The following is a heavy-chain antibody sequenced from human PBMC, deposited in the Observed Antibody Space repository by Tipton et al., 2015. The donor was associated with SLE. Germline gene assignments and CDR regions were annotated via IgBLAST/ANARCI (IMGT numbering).Heavy chain of an antibody. CDR2: INSDGSST. J-gene: IGHJ4*02. D-gene: IGHD2-2*02. CDR3: AQGGDIVVVPAAIDY. CDR1: GFTFSSYW. Sequence: SLRLSCAASGFTFSSYWMHWVRQAPGKGLVWVSRINSDGSSTSYADSVKGRFTISRDNAKNTLYLQMNSLRAEDTAVYYCAQGGDIVVVPAAIDYWGQGTLVTVSS. V-gene: IGHV3-74*01.